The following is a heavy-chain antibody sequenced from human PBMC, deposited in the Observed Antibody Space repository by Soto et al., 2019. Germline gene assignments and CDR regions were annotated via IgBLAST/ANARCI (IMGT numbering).Heavy chain of an antibody. CDR2: IIPIFGTA. D-gene: IGHD6-19*01. Sequence: QVQLEQSGAEVKRPGSSVRVSCKASGGTYSSYTFSWVRQAPGQGLEWMGGIIPIFGTANYAQKFQGRVTTPTADYTGAVYMEVISPRFEDTAMFCCAREIRATRGSEHWGQGTLVTVSS. J-gene: IGHJ4*02. V-gene: IGHV1-69*05. CDR1: GGTYSSYT. CDR3: AREIRATRGSEH.